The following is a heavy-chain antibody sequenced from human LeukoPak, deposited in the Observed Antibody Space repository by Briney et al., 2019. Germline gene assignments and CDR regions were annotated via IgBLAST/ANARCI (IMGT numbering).Heavy chain of an antibody. V-gene: IGHV3-23*01. CDR3: AKGTMLRGVSPFDY. CDR1: GFTFSSYA. Sequence: PGGSLRLSCAASGFTFSSYAMTWVRQAPGKGLDWVSGISGSGGSTYYADSVKGRFTISRDNSKNTLYLQMNSLRAEDTALYYCAKGTMLRGVSPFDYWGQGTLVTVSS. D-gene: IGHD3-10*01. J-gene: IGHJ4*02. CDR2: ISGSGGST.